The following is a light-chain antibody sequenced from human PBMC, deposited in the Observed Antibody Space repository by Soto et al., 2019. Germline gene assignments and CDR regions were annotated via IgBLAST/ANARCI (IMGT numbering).Light chain of an antibody. CDR2: GAS. J-gene: IGKJ5*01. CDR1: QSVSSN. V-gene: IGKV3-20*01. CDR3: QQYGSSGT. Sequence: EIFLTQSPDTLSLSPGERVTLACRASQSVSSNLAWYQQRPGQAPRLLIYGASTRATGIPARFSGSGSGTDFTLTISRLEPEDFAVYYCQQYGSSGTFGQGTRLEIK.